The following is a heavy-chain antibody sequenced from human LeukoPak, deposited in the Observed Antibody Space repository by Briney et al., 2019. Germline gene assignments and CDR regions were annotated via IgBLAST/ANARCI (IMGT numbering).Heavy chain of an antibody. D-gene: IGHD3-3*01. V-gene: IGHV3-23*01. CDR2: ISGSGGST. CDR1: GFTFSSYA. J-gene: IGHJ4*02. CDR3: AKSNYDFWSGYLDY. Sequence: GGSLRLSCAASGFTFSSYAMSWARQAPGKGLEWVSAISGSGGSTYYADSVKGRFTISRDNSKNTLYLQMNSLRAEDTAVYYCAKSNYDFWSGYLDYWGQGTLVTVSS.